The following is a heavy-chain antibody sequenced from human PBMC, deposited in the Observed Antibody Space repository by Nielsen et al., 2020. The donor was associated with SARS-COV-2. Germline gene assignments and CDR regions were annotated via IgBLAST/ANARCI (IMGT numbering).Heavy chain of an antibody. CDR2: ISGSGGST. D-gene: IGHD2-15*01. J-gene: IGHJ4*02. V-gene: IGHV3-23*01. Sequence: WLRQPPGKGLEWVSAISGSGGSTYYADSVKGRFTISRDNSKNTLYLQMNSLRAEDTAVYYCARDSEEGGIVVVVAATLPFDYWGQGTLVTVSS. CDR3: ARDSEEGGIVVVVAATLPFDY.